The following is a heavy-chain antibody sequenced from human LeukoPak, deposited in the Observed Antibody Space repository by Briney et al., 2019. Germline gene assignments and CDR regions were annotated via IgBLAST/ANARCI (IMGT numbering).Heavy chain of an antibody. Sequence: SETLSLTCTVSGGSISSSSYYWGWIRQPPGKGLEWIGSIYYSGSTYYNPSLKSRVTISVDTFKNQFSLKLSSVTAADTAVYYCARRDFTSRKYYFDYWGQGTLVTVSS. CDR3: ARRDFTSRKYYFDY. J-gene: IGHJ4*02. D-gene: IGHD3-3*01. CDR1: GGSISSSSYY. V-gene: IGHV4-39*01. CDR2: IYYSGST.